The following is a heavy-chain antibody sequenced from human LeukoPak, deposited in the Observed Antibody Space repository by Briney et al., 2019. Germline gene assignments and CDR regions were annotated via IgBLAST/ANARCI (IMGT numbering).Heavy chain of an antibody. CDR2: IYPGDSDT. D-gene: IGHD3-10*01. CDR1: GYSFTSYW. J-gene: IGHJ3*02. Sequence: GESLKISRKGSGYSFTSYWIGWVRQMPGKGPEGIGSIYPGDSDTRYSPSFQGQVTISADKSISTAYLQWSSLKASDTAMYYCATIVYGSGIYDAFDIWGQGTMVTVSS. V-gene: IGHV5-51*01. CDR3: ATIVYGSGIYDAFDI.